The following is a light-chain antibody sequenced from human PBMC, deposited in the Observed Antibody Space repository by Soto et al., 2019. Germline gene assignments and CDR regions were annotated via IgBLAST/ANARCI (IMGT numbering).Light chain of an antibody. CDR1: SSNIGSNT. CDR2: PNN. Sequence: QSVLTQPPSASGTPGQRVTISCSGSSSNIGSNTVNWYQLLPGTAPKLLIYPNNDRPSGVPDRFSGSKPGTSASLAISGLQSEDEADYYCAAWDDSLNGVVFGGGTKLTVL. J-gene: IGLJ2*01. CDR3: AAWDDSLNGVV. V-gene: IGLV1-44*01.